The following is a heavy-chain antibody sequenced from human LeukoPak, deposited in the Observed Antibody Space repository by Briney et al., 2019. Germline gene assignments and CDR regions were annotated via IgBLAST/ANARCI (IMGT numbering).Heavy chain of an antibody. D-gene: IGHD6-19*01. CDR2: IYYSGST. V-gene: IGHV4-59*01. CDR1: GGSFSGYY. J-gene: IGHJ4*02. CDR3: ARDSLYSSGWFDY. Sequence: SETLSLTCAVYGGSFSGYYWSWIRQPPGKGLEWIGYIYYSGSTNYNPSLKSRVTISVDTSKNQFSLKLSSVTAADTAVYYCARDSLYSSGWFDYWGQGTLVTVSS.